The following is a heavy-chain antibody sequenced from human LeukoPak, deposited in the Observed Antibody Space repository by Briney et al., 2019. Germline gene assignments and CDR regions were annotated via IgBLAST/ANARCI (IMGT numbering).Heavy chain of an antibody. Sequence: GGSLRLSCAASGFTFISSWMHWVRQAPGKGLVWVSRINTDGSTTTYADSVKGRFTISRDNAKNTLYLQVNSLRAEDTAVYYCARDWEAAGTGYAFDIWGQGTMVTVSS. CDR3: ARDWEAAGTGYAFDI. J-gene: IGHJ3*02. V-gene: IGHV3-74*01. D-gene: IGHD6-13*01. CDR1: GFTFISSW. CDR2: INTDGSTT.